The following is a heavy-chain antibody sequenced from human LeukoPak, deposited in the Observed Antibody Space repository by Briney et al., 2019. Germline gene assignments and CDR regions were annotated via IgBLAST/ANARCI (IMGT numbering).Heavy chain of an antibody. CDR1: GGSFSSSSYY. D-gene: IGHD6-19*01. V-gene: IGHV4-39*07. Sequence: SETLSLTCTVSGGSFSSSSYYWGWLRQPPGTGLEWIGSIYYSGSTYYNPSIKGRVTISVDTSKNQFSLKLSSVTAAATAVYSCARDLSIAVAGTVAAFDIWGQGTMGTVSS. CDR2: IYYSGST. CDR3: ARDLSIAVAGTVAAFDI. J-gene: IGHJ3*02.